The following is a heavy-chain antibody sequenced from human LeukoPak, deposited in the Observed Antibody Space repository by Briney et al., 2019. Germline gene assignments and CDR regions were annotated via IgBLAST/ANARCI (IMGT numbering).Heavy chain of an antibody. CDR1: GFTFDDYA. Sequence: GGSLRLSCAASGFTFDDYAMHWVRQAPGKGLEWVSLISGDGGSTYYADSVKGRFTISRDNSKNSLYLQMNSLRTEDTALYYCAKLTLPGIAAAGIGAFDIWGQGTMVTVSA. CDR2: ISGDGGST. V-gene: IGHV3-43*02. CDR3: AKLTLPGIAAAGIGAFDI. D-gene: IGHD6-13*01. J-gene: IGHJ3*02.